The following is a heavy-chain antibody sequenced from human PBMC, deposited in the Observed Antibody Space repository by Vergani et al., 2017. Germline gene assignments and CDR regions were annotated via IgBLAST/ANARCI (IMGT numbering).Heavy chain of an antibody. J-gene: IGHJ4*02. V-gene: IGHV4-34*01. CDR2: INHSGST. CDR3: ARGRGSGYYDGNPPLFDY. D-gene: IGHD3-22*01. CDR1: GGSFSGYY. Sequence: QVQLQQWGAGLLKPSETLSLTCAVYGGSFSGYYWSWIRQPPGKGLEWIGEINHSGSTNYNPSLKSRVTISVDTSKNQFSLKLSSVTAADTAVYYCARGRGSGYYDGNPPLFDYWGQGTLVTVSS.